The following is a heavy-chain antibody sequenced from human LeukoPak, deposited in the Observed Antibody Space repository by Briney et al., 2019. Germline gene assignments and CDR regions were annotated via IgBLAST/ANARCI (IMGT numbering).Heavy chain of an antibody. CDR3: ARAGYSYGVVDAFDI. CDR2: ISSSSSYI. J-gene: IGHJ3*02. D-gene: IGHD5-18*01. V-gene: IGHV3-21*01. Sequence: GGSLRLSCAASGFTFSSYSMNWVRQAPGKGLAWVSSISSSSSYIYYADSVKGRFTISRDNAKNSLYLQMNSLRAEDTAVYYCARAGYSYGVVDAFDIWGQGTMVTVSS. CDR1: GFTFSSYS.